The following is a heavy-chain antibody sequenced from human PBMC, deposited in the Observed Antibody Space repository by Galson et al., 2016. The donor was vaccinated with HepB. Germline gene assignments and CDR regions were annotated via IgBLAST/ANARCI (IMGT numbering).Heavy chain of an antibody. Sequence: SLRLSCAYSGFTFGSYWMVWVRQVPGKGLVWVSHVNSDGSSTTYADSVRGRFTISRDNAKSTLYLQMNSLRVEDTAVYYCARVTRGEAATRRYSWFDPWGQGTLVTVSS. J-gene: IGHJ5*02. CDR1: GFTFGSYW. D-gene: IGHD2-15*01. CDR3: ARVTRGEAATRRYSWFDP. CDR2: VNSDGSST. V-gene: IGHV3-74*01.